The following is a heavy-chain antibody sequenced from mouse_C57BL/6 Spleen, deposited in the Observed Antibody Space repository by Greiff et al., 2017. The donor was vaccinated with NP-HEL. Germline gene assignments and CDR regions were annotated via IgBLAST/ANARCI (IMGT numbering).Heavy chain of an antibody. CDR3: ARANDGYSRYFDV. Sequence: VQLQQPGAELVKPGASVKLSCKASGYTFTSYWMHWVKQRPGQGLEWIGMIHPNSGSTNYNEKFKSKATLTVDKSSSTAYMQRSSLTSEDSAVYYCARANDGYSRYFDVWGTGTTVTVSS. D-gene: IGHD2-3*01. CDR1: GYTFTSYW. V-gene: IGHV1-64*01. CDR2: IHPNSGST. J-gene: IGHJ1*03.